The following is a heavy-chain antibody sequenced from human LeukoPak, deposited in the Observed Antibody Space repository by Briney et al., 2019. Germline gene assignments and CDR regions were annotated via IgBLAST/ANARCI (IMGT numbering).Heavy chain of an antibody. Sequence: GGSLGLSCAASGFTFSDYYMSWIRQAPGKGLEWVSYISRSSSYTNYADSVKGRFTISRDNAKNSLYLQMNSLRAEDTAVYYCAVGITMVRGVIKRPGVSFDYWGQGTLVTVSS. D-gene: IGHD3-10*01. CDR2: ISRSSSYT. CDR3: AVGITMVRGVIKRPGVSFDY. V-gene: IGHV3-11*06. J-gene: IGHJ4*02. CDR1: GFTFSDYY.